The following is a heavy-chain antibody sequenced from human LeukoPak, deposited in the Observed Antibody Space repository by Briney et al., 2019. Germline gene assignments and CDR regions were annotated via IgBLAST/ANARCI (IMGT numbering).Heavy chain of an antibody. J-gene: IGHJ4*02. CDR1: GFTFSSYG. V-gene: IGHV3-30*18. CDR2: ISYDGSNK. Sequence: PGRSLRLSCAASGFTFSSYGMHWVRQAPGKGLEWVAVISYDGSNKYYADSVKGRFTISRDNSKNTLCLQMNSLRAEDTAVYYCAKDTGSSGYCVDYWGQGTLVTVSS. CDR3: AKDTGSSGYCVDY. D-gene: IGHD3-22*01.